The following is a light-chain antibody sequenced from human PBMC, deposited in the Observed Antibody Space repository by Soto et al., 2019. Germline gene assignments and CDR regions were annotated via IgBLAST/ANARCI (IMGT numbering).Light chain of an antibody. J-gene: IGKJ2*01. CDR3: QQYYTTPYT. Sequence: DIVMTQSPDSLTVSLGERATIHCRSSQSVLYNLNNKNYLGWYQQKLGQPPKLLISWASTRESGVPDRFSGSGSGTDFALTISILQAEDMAVYYCQQYYTTPYTFGQGTKLE. CDR1: QSVLYNLNNKNY. V-gene: IGKV4-1*01. CDR2: WAS.